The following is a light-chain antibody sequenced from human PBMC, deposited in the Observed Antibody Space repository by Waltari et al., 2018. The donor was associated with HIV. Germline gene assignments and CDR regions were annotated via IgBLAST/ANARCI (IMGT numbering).Light chain of an antibody. J-gene: IGKJ2*01. CDR2: GAS. V-gene: IGKV3-15*01. Sequence: EIVMTQSPATLSVSPGERATLSCRASQSVDDHLAWYQHKPGQAPRLLIYGASTRATGIPARFSGSGSGTDFTPTINSLQSEDFAVYYCQQYNNWPPAYTFGQGTKLEIK. CDR3: QQYNNWPPAYT. CDR1: QSVDDH.